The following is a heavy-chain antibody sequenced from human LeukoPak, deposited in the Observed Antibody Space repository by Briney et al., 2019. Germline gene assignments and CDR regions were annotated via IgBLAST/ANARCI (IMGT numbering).Heavy chain of an antibody. J-gene: IGHJ2*01. CDR3: ARGGIAAPQGWYFDL. CDR1: GDSISSYY. Sequence: SETLSLTCTVSGDSISSYYWSWVRQPPGKGLEWIGYIYYSGSTKYNPSLKSRVTISVDTSKNQFSLKLNSVTAADTAVYYCARGGIAAPQGWYFDLWGRGTLVTVSS. CDR2: IYYSGST. V-gene: IGHV4-59*01. D-gene: IGHD6-25*01.